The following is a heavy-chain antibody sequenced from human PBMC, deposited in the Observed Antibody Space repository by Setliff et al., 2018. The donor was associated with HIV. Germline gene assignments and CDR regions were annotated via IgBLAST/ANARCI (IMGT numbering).Heavy chain of an antibody. CDR3: ARHDGMKAARRYNNDYMDV. V-gene: IGHV4-4*02. Sequence: SETLSLTCAVSGGSISSTNWWSWVRQPPGKGLEWIGEIYYSGSTYSNPSLKSRVTISVDTSKNQFSLKLSSVTAADTAVYYCARHDGMKAARRYNNDYMDVWGKGTTVTVSS. CDR1: GGSISSTNW. D-gene: IGHD6-6*01. J-gene: IGHJ6*03. CDR2: IYYSGST.